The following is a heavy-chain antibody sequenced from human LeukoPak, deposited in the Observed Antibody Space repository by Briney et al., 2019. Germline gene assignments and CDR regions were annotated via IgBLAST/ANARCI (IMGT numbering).Heavy chain of an antibody. CDR1: GFTFSSYS. Sequence: GGSLRLSCAASGFTFSSYSKNWVRQAPGKGLEWVSYISSSSSTIYYADSVKGRFTISRDNAKNSLYLQMNSLRDEDTAVYYCARERRYCSGGSCPHFDYWGQGTLVTVSS. V-gene: IGHV3-48*02. CDR2: ISSSSSTI. CDR3: ARERRYCSGGSCPHFDY. J-gene: IGHJ4*02. D-gene: IGHD2-15*01.